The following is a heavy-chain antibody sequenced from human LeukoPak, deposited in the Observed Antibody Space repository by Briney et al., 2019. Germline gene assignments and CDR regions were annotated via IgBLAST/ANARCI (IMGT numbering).Heavy chain of an antibody. CDR1: GFTFSRCW. D-gene: IGHD3-22*01. CDR2: IHQDGSDK. J-gene: IGHJ4*02. CDR3: AGGSGYYSTTTYFDY. V-gene: IGHV3-7*04. Sequence: GGSLRLSCAASGFTFSRCWMSWVRQAPGKGLGWVANIHQDGSDKYYVDSVKGRFTISRDNAKNSLYLQMNSLRAEDTAVYYCAGGSGYYSTTTYFDYWGQGTLVTVSS.